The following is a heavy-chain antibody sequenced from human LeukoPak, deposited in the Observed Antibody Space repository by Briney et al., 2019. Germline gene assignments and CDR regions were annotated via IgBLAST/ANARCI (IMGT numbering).Heavy chain of an antibody. CDR2: ISAYNDNT. CDR1: GYTFTSYG. J-gene: IGHJ6*02. Sequence: ASVKVSCKASGYTFTSYGISWVRQAPGQGLEWMGWISAYNDNTNYAQKLQGRVTMTTDTSTSTAYMELRSLRSDDTAVYYCARDMSDETYYDFWSGYYRYYGMDVWGQGTTVTVSS. V-gene: IGHV1-18*01. CDR3: ARDMSDETYYDFWSGYYRYYGMDV. D-gene: IGHD3-3*01.